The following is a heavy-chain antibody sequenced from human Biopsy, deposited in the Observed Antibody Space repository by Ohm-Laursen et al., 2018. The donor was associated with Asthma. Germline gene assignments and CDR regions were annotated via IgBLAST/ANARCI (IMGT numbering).Heavy chain of an antibody. J-gene: IGHJ6*02. CDR1: GGTFSNFA. D-gene: IGHD6-19*01. V-gene: IGHV1-69*01. CDR2: IMTVFGTT. Sequence: SSVKVSCKAPGGTFSNFAISRVRQAPGQGLEWLGGIMTVFGTTNYAQKFQGRVTITADESTSTAYMEVTSLRSEDTAIYYCARCQVGYSSGWSLLLKKIYYSGMDVWGQGTAVTVSS. CDR3: ARCQVGYSSGWSLLLKKIYYSGMDV.